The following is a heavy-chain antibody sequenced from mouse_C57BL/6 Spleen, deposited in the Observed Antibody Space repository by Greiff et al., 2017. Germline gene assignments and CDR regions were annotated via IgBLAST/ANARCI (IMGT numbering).Heavy chain of an antibody. CDR3: ARRELLRSFAY. Sequence: QVQLQQPGAELVQPGASVTMSCKASGYTFTSYWITWVKQRPGQGLEWIGDISPGSGSTNYNEKFKSKATLTVDTSSSTAYMQLSSLTSEDSAVYYWARRELLRSFAYWGQGTTLTVSS. V-gene: IGHV1-55*01. D-gene: IGHD1-1*01. CDR1: GYTFTSYW. J-gene: IGHJ2*01. CDR2: ISPGSGST.